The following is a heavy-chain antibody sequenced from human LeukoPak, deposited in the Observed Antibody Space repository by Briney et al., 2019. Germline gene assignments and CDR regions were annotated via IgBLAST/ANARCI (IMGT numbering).Heavy chain of an antibody. CDR1: GGALDNYY. V-gene: IGHV4-59*01. CDR2: IYYSGTT. CDR3: ARLPPHYILTGGTFDI. J-gene: IGHJ3*02. Sequence: SETLSLTCSVSGGALDNYYWSWSRQPPGKGLEWIGYIYYSGTTHYNPSFKSRVTMSVDTTKNAFCLKVSSVTAAETGMYYCARLPPHYILTGGTFDIWGQGTMVTVAS. D-gene: IGHD3-9*01.